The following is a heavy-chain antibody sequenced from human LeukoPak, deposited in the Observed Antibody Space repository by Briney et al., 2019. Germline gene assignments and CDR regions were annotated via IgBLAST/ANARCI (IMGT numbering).Heavy chain of an antibody. CDR1: GFTFSSDG. Sequence: GGSLRLSCAASGFTFSSDGVHWVRQAPGKGLEWVAVIWYDGSNKYYADSVKGRFTISRDNSKNTLYLQMNSLRAEDTAVYYCAKEGYSSSWWGGAFDIWGQGTMVTVSS. CDR3: AKEGYSSSWWGGAFDI. D-gene: IGHD6-13*01. J-gene: IGHJ3*02. CDR2: IWYDGSNK. V-gene: IGHV3-33*06.